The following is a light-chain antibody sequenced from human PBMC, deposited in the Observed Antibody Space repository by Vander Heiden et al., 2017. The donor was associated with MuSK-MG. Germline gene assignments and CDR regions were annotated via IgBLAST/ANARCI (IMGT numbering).Light chain of an antibody. CDR2: GNS. CDR1: SPTIGAGYD. Sequence: SVLTQPPSVSGAPGQRVTISCTGSSPTIGAGYDVHWYQQLPGTAPKLLIYGNSNRPSGVPDRFSGSKSGTSASLAITGLQAEEEADYYCQSYDSSLSGWVFGGGTKLTVL. J-gene: IGLJ3*02. V-gene: IGLV1-40*01. CDR3: QSYDSSLSGWV.